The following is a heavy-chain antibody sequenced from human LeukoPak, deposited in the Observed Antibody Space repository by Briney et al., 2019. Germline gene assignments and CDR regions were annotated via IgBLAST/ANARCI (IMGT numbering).Heavy chain of an antibody. J-gene: IGHJ4*02. V-gene: IGHV4-31*03. CDR1: GDSISSGDYC. D-gene: IGHD4/OR15-4a*01. CDR2: IYYSGST. CDR3: ARVREATIAPFFDY. Sequence: SETLPLTCTVSGDSISSGDYCWAWLRQQRGKGLEWIGCIYYSGSTYYNLSLKSRVIISADTSKNHFSLKLSSVTAADTAVYYCARVREATIAPFFDYWGQGILVTVSS.